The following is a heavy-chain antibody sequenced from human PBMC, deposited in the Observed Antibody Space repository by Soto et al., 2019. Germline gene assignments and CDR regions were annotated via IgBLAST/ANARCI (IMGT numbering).Heavy chain of an antibody. J-gene: IGHJ4*02. D-gene: IGHD5-18*01. CDR3: ARVSGGYSDGSFDY. CDR1: GFIFDDYG. Sequence: EVQLVESGGGVIRPGGSLRLSCAASGFIFDDYGMTWVRQAPGKGLEWVSGINWNSGSTRYADSVKGRFTISRDNARNSLYLQMNSLRAEDTALYYCARVSGGYSDGSFDYWGQGTLVTVSS. V-gene: IGHV3-20*04. CDR2: INWNSGST.